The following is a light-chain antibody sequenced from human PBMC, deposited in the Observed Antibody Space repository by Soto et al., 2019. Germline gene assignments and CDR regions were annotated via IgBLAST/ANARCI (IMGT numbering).Light chain of an antibody. CDR2: KAS. V-gene: IGKV1-5*03. CDR1: QTISSW. CDR3: QHYNSYSEA. Sequence: DIQMTQSPSTLSASVRDRVTITCRASQTISSWLAWFQQRPGRAPKFLIYKASSLKNGVPLRFGGSGSGTEFTLTISSLQPDDFATYYCQHYNSYSEAFGQGTKVDIK. J-gene: IGKJ1*01.